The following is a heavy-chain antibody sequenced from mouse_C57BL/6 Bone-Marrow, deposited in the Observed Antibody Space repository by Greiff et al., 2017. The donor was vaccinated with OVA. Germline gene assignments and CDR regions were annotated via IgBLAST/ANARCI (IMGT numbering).Heavy chain of an antibody. V-gene: IGHV1-15*01. CDR2: IDPETGGT. CDR3: TGLGYYGSGYRGWYFEV. Sequence: QVQLQQSGAELVRPGASVTLSCKASGYTFTDYEMHWVKQTPVHGLEWIGAIDPETGGTAYNQKFKGKAILTADKSSSTAYMELRSLTSEDSAVYYCTGLGYYGSGYRGWYFEVWGTGTTVTV. D-gene: IGHD1-1*01. J-gene: IGHJ1*03. CDR1: GYTFTDYE.